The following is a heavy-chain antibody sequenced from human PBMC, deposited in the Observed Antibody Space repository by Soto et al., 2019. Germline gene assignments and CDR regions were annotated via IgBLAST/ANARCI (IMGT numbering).Heavy chain of an antibody. V-gene: IGHV4-59*01. J-gene: IGHJ4*02. CDR3: ARFTYYYDSSGYYYVPTFDY. Sequence: SETLSLTCTVSGGSISSYYWSWIRQPPGKGLEWIGYIYYSGSTNYNPSLKSRVTISVDTSKNQFSLKLSSVTAAETAVYYCARFTYYYDSSGYYYVPTFDYWGQGTLVTVSS. D-gene: IGHD3-22*01. CDR2: IYYSGST. CDR1: GGSISSYY.